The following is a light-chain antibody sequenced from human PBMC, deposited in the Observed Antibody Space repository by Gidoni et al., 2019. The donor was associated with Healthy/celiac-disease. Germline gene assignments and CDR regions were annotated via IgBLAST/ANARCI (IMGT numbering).Light chain of an antibody. Sequence: DIVMTQSPLSLPVTPGEPASISCRSSQSLLHSNGYNYLDWYLQKPGQSPQLLIYLGSNRASGVPDRFSGRGSGTDFTLKISRVEAEDVGVYYCMQALQTPRFXEXTKVXIK. J-gene: IGKJ1*01. V-gene: IGKV2-28*01. CDR1: QSLLHSNGYNY. CDR3: MQALQTPR. CDR2: LGS.